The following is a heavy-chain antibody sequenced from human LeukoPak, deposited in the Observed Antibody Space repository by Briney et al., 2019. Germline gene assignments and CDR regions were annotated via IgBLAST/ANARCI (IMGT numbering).Heavy chain of an antibody. CDR1: GGSISSGSYY. Sequence: SQTLSLTCTVSGGSISSGSYYWSWIRQPAGKGLEWIGRIYTSGSTNYNPSLKSRVTISVDTSKNQFSLKLSSVTAADTAVYYCARNGGVDTATVPVFDYWGQGTLVTVSS. D-gene: IGHD5-18*01. J-gene: IGHJ4*02. V-gene: IGHV4-61*02. CDR2: IYTSGST. CDR3: ARNGGVDTATVPVFDY.